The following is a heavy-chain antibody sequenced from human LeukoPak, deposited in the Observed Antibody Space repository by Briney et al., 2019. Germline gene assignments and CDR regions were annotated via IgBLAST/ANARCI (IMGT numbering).Heavy chain of an antibody. J-gene: IGHJ4*02. D-gene: IGHD4-23*01. CDR2: IYYSGST. V-gene: IGHV4-59*01. CDR1: GGSISSYY. Sequence: KPSETLSLTCTVSGGSISSYYWSWIRQPPGKGLEWIGCIYYSGSTNYNPSLKSRVTISVDTSKNQFSLKLSSVTAADTAVYYCARSSLPTVVTDYWGQGTLVTVSS. CDR3: ARSSLPTVVTDY.